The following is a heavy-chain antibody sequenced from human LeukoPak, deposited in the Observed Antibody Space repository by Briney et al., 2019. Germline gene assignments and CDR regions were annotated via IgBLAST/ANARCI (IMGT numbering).Heavy chain of an antibody. CDR2: ISAYNGNT. V-gene: IGHV1-18*01. D-gene: IGHD6-19*01. CDR1: GYTFTTYD. J-gene: IGHJ4*02. Sequence: GASVTVSCKASGYTFTTYDISWVRQAPGQGLEWMGWISAYNGNTNYAQKLQGRVTMTTDTSTSTAYMELRSLRSDDTAVYYCARDYSSGWPNFDYWGQGTLVTVSS. CDR3: ARDYSSGWPNFDY.